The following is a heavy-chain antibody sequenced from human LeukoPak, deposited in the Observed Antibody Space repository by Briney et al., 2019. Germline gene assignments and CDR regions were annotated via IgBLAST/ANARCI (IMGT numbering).Heavy chain of an antibody. CDR1: GFTFSSYS. CDR2: ISSSSTYI. Sequence: GGSLTLSCAASGFTFSSYSMNWVRQAPGKGLEWVSSISSSSTYIYYTDSVKGRFTISRDNAKNSLYLQMNSLRAEDTAVYYCARSVNFWSGYYTLTDYYYYYMDVWGKGTTVTVSS. D-gene: IGHD3-3*01. J-gene: IGHJ6*03. V-gene: IGHV3-21*04. CDR3: ARSVNFWSGYYTLTDYYYYYMDV.